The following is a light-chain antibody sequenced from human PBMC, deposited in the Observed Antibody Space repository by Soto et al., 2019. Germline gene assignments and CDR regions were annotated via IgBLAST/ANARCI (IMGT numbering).Light chain of an antibody. J-gene: IGKJ1*01. Sequence: EIVMTQSPATLSVSPGERATLSCRASQSVSSNLAWYQQKPGQAPRLLIYGASTRATGIPARFSGSGSETEFTLTISRLEPEDFAVYYCQFYGDPSKTFGQGTKVDI. CDR2: GAS. V-gene: IGKV3-15*01. CDR1: QSVSSN. CDR3: QFYGDPSKT.